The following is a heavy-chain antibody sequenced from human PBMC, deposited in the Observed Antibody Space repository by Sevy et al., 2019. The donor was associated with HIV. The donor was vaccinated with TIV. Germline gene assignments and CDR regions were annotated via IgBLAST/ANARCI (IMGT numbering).Heavy chain of an antibody. D-gene: IGHD3-22*01. V-gene: IGHV4-59*01. CDR2: MYYSGTI. Sequence: SETLSLTCTVSGGSIRSYYWSWIRQPPGKGLEWIGYMYYSGTINYNPSLKSRVTISLDTSKNQFSLKLSSVTAADTAIYYCATHPDSSGSDYWGQEPWSPSPQ. CDR3: ATHPDSSGSDY. J-gene: IGHJ4*01. CDR1: GGSIRSYY.